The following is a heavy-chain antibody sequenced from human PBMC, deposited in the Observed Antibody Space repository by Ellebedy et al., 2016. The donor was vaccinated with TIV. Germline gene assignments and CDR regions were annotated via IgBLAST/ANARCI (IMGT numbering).Heavy chain of an antibody. CDR1: GGTFSSYA. D-gene: IGHD5-18*01. CDR3: ARFDGTDEVDTAMVKDYYYYGMDV. J-gene: IGHJ6*02. V-gene: IGHV1-69*13. Sequence: ASVKVSCKASGGTFSSYAISWVRQAPGQGLEWMGGIIPIFGTANYAQKFQGRVTITADESTSTAYMELSSLRSEDTAVYYCARFDGTDEVDTAMVKDYYYYGMDVWGQGTTVTVSS. CDR2: IIPIFGTA.